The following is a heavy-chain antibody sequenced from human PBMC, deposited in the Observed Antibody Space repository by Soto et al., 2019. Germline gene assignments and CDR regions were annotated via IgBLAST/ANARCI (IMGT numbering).Heavy chain of an antibody. J-gene: IGHJ4*02. CDR1: GGSFSTYT. CDR3: ARAAGRSWDFSFDLDY. D-gene: IGHD3-16*02. V-gene: IGHV1-69*08. Sequence: QVQLVQSGAEVKKPGSSVKVSCKASGGSFSTYTISWVRQAPGQGLEWMGRIIPRVGTVNYAQKFQGRVTISADKSPNTSSLELSSLRYEDTAVYYWARAAGRSWDFSFDLDYWGQGTLVTVSS. CDR2: IIPRVGTV.